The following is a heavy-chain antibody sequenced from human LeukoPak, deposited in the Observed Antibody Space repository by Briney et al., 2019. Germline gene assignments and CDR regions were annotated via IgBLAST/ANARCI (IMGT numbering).Heavy chain of an antibody. CDR3: EKDLTY. CDR2: INPNSGDT. V-gene: IGHV1-2*02. Sequence: ASVKVSCKASGYTFTGYYLHWLRQAPGQGLEWIGWINPNSGDTYYAQKFQGRVTMTRDTSISTAYMELSRLTSDDPAIYYCEKDLTYWGQGTLVTVSS. J-gene: IGHJ4*02. CDR1: GYTFTGYY.